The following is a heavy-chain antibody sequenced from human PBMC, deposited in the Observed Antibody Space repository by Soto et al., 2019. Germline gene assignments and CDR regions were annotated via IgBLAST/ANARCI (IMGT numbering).Heavy chain of an antibody. D-gene: IGHD5-12*01. CDR3: ARVGRWLQLDYYYYGMDV. CDR2: IYYSGSI. J-gene: IGHJ6*02. CDR1: GGSISSYY. V-gene: IGHV4-59*01. Sequence: SETLSLTCTVSGGSISSYYWSWIRQPPGKGLEWIGYIYYSGSINYNPSLKSRVTTSVDTSKNQFSLKLSSVTAADTAVYYCARVGRWLQLDYYYYGMDVWGQGTTVTVSS.